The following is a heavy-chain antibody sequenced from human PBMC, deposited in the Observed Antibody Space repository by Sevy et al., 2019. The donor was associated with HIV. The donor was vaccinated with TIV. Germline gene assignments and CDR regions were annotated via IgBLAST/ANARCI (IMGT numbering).Heavy chain of an antibody. CDR2: MSGSGGST. D-gene: IGHD3-3*01. J-gene: IGHJ4*02. Sequence: GGSLRLSCAASGFTFSSYAMSWVRQAPGKGLEWVSAMSGSGGSTYYADSVKGRFTISRDNSKNTLYLQMNSLRAEDTAVCYCAQGPPGGFLGRGGYFDYWGQGTLVTVSS. V-gene: IGHV3-23*01. CDR1: GFTFSSYA. CDR3: AQGPPGGFLGRGGYFDY.